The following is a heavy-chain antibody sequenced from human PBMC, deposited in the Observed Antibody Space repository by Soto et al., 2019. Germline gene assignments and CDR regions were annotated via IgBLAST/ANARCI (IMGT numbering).Heavy chain of an antibody. CDR1: GGSISSYY. J-gene: IGHJ5*02. CDR2: IYYSGST. CDR3: ARVGGSGSYYPNWFDP. Sequence: PSETLSLTCTVSGGSISSYYWSWIRQPPGKGLEWIGYIYYSGSTNYNPSLKSRVTISVDTSKNQFSLKLSSVTAADTAVYYCARVGGSGSYYPNWFDPWGQGTLVTVSS. D-gene: IGHD3-10*01. V-gene: IGHV4-59*01.